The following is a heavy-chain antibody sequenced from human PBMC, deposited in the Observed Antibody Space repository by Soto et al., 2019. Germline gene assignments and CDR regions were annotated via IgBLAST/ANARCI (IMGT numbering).Heavy chain of an antibody. D-gene: IGHD3-3*02. CDR3: ASPIIAFYTVSDP. CDR2: IYYSGST. Sequence: SETLSLTCTVSGGSLGSSSGYWGWIRPPPGKGLEWIGSIYYSGSTYYNPSLKSRVTISVDTSKNQFSLKLSSVTAADTSFYYSASPIIAFYTVSDPLGKGTLDTVSP. J-gene: IGHJ5*02. CDR1: GGSLGSSSGY. V-gene: IGHV4-39*01.